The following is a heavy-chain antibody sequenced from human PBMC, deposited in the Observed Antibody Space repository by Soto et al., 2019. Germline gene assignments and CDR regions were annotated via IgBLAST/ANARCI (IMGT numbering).Heavy chain of an antibody. CDR3: ARDAGYCSSTSCHFQH. D-gene: IGHD2-2*01. V-gene: IGHV1-69*08. J-gene: IGHJ1*01. Sequence: QVQLVQSGAEVKKPGSSVKVSCKASGGTFSSYTISWVRQAPGQGLEWMGRIIPILGIANYAQKFQGRVTITADKSTSTAYMELSSLRSEDTAVYYCARDAGYCSSTSCHFQHWGQGTLVTVSS. CDR2: IIPILGIA. CDR1: GGTFSSYT.